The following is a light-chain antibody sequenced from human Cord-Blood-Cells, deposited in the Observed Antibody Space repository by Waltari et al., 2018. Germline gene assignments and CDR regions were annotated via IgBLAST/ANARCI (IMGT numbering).Light chain of an antibody. Sequence: DIQMSQTPSPLSASVVDRVTIICRARHSMSSYLNWYQQKPGKAPKLLIYAASSLQSGVPSRFSGSGSGTDVTLTISSLQPEDFAPDYCQQSDSTLRTFGQGTKVEIK. V-gene: IGKV1-39*01. J-gene: IGKJ1*01. CDR1: HSMSSY. CDR2: AAS. CDR3: QQSDSTLRT.